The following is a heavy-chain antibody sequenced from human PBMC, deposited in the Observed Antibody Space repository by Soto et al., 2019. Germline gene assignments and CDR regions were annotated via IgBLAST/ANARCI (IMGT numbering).Heavy chain of an antibody. D-gene: IGHD3-22*01. V-gene: IGHV1-46*01. Sequence: ASVKVSCKASGYTFTSYYMHWVRQAPGQGLEWMGIINPSGGSTSYAQKFQGRVTMTRDTSTSTVYMELSSLRSEDTAVYYCARDEYYYDSSGYSFDYWGPGTLVTVSS. CDR1: GYTFTSYY. J-gene: IGHJ4*02. CDR2: INPSGGST. CDR3: ARDEYYYDSSGYSFDY.